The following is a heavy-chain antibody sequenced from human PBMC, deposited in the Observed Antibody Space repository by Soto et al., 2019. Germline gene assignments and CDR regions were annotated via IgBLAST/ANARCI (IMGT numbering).Heavy chain of an antibody. D-gene: IGHD2-8*01. J-gene: IGHJ3*02. V-gene: IGHV1-69*13. CDR2: IIPVFSTA. CDR1: GGLFSSYA. CDR3: DI. Sequence: ASVKVSCKASGGLFSSYAISWVRQAPGQGLEWMGGIIPVFSTAYYAQKFQGRVTITAADTAIYYCARAGAYCTKGVCYGAFDIWGPGTLVTVSS.